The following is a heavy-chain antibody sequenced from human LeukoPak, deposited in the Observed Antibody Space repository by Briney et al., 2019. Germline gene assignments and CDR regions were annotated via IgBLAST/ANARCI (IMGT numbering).Heavy chain of an antibody. CDR1: GGIFTSYT. V-gene: IGHV1-69*08. J-gene: IGHJ4*02. D-gene: IGHD3-16*01. CDR3: ARGIRGGYFDY. CDR2: TIPILDTA. Sequence: SVKVSCKASGGIFTSYTFSWVRQAPGQGLEWMGTTIPILDTANYAQTFQGRVSITADKSTSTAYMELDSLTSKDTAVYYCARGIRGGYFDYWGQGTLVTVSS.